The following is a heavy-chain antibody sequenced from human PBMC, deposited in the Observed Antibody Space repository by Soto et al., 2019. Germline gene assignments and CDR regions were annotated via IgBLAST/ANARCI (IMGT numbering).Heavy chain of an antibody. CDR2: LSAYNGNT. Sequence: QVQLVQSGAEVKKPGASVKVSCKASGYTFTSYGISWVRQAPGQGLEWMGWLSAYNGNTNYAQKRQGRVTMTTDTSTSTANMDPSSLRAHDTGMYYCARDTGYCSGGSCPTYYQYHGMDVRGQGTTVTDSS. CDR1: GYTFTSYG. J-gene: IGHJ6*02. D-gene: IGHD2-15*01. V-gene: IGHV1-18*01. CDR3: ARDTGYCSGGSCPTYYQYHGMDV.